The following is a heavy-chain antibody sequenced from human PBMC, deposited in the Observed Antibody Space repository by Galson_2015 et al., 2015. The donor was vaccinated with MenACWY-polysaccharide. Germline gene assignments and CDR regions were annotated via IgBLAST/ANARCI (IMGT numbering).Heavy chain of an antibody. Sequence: SLRLSCAASGFTFNTYAMSWLRQTPEKGLEWVSAISSSGYNTYYAESVKGRFAISRDNSKKMLYLELNSLRAEDTATYYCAIGVKGGEPEFWGQGTLVAVSS. J-gene: IGHJ4*02. D-gene: IGHD3-16*01. CDR1: GFTFNTYA. CDR3: AIGVKGGEPEF. CDR2: ISSSGYNT. V-gene: IGHV3-23*01.